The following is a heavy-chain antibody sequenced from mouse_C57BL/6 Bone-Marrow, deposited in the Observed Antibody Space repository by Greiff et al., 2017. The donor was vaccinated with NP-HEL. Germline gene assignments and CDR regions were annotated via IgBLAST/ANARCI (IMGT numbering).Heavy chain of an antibody. J-gene: IGHJ2*01. Sequence: EVTVVESGGGLVKPGGSLQLSCAASGFTFSSYTMSWVRQTPEKRLEWVATISGGGGNNYSPDSVKGRFTISRDNAKNTLYLQMSSLRSEDTALYYCARQLDLAYFDYWGQGTTLTVSS. CDR1: GFTFSSYT. CDR3: ARQLDLAYFDY. CDR2: ISGGGGNN. V-gene: IGHV5-9*01.